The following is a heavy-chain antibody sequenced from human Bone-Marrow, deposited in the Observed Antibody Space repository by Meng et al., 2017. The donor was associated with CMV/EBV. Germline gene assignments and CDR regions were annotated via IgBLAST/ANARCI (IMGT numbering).Heavy chain of an antibody. V-gene: IGHV3-48*03. CDR2: ISSSGSTI. J-gene: IGHJ4*02. CDR1: GFTFSSYE. D-gene: IGHD3-22*01. Sequence: GESLKISCAASGFTFSSYEMNWVRQAPGKGLEWVSYISSSGSTIYYADSVKGRFTISRDNAKNSLYLQMNSLRAEDTAVYYCARCALDYYDSSGYYYVGWDYFDYWGQGTLVTVSS. CDR3: ARCALDYYDSSGYYYVGWDYFDY.